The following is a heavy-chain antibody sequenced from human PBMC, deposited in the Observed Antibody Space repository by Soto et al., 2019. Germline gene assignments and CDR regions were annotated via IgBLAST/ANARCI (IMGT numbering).Heavy chain of an antibody. CDR3: TTVKAGLRYFDWLPSHYYYGMDV. CDR2: IKSKTDGGTT. CDR1: GFTFSNAW. J-gene: IGHJ6*02. D-gene: IGHD3-9*01. V-gene: IGHV3-15*07. Sequence: GSLRLSCAASGFTFSNAWMNWVRQAPGKGLEWVGRIKSKTDGGTTDYAAPVKGRFTISRDDSKNTLYLQMNSLKTEDTAVYYCTTVKAGLRYFDWLPSHYYYGMDVWGQGTTVTSP.